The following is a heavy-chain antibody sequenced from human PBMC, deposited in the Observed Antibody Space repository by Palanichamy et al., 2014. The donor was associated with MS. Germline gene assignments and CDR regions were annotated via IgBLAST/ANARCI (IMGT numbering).Heavy chain of an antibody. Sequence: QVQLQESGPGLVKPSETLSLSCTVSGYSISSGYYWGWIRQPPGKGLEWIGTFYQSGTTYYSPSLKSRLTISVDTSKNQFSLELNSVTAADTAVYYCARCYGIYYYYYGMDVWGQGTTVTVSS. CDR1: GYSISSGYY. CDR3: ARCYGIYYYYYGMDV. J-gene: IGHJ6*02. V-gene: IGHV4-38-2*02. CDR2: FYQSGTT. D-gene: IGHD2-15*01.